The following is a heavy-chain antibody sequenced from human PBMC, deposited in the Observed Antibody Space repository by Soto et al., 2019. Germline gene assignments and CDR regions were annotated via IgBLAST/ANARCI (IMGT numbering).Heavy chain of an antibody. J-gene: IGHJ4*02. D-gene: IGHD1-26*01. V-gene: IGHV4-34*01. CDR3: ARGRLYTVGASSFDY. CDR2: INHSGST. Sequence: SETLSLTCAVYGGSFSGYYWSWIRQPPGKGLEWIGEINHSGSTNYNPSLKSRVTISVDTSKNQFSLKLSSVTAADTAVYYCARGRLYTVGASSFDYWGQGTLVTVSS. CDR1: GGSFSGYY.